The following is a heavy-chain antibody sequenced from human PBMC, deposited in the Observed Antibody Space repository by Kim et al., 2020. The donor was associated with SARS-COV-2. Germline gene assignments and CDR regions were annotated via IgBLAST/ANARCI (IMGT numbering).Heavy chain of an antibody. CDR2: IYYSGNI. Sequence: SETLSLTCTVSGGSISSSAYYGGWIRQPPGKGLEWIGSIYYSGNIYYNPSLKSRVTISVDTSKNQFSLKLSSVTAADTAVYYCARQTDYFGSGSLLYYFDSWGQGTLVTVSS. CDR1: GGSISSSAYY. CDR3: ARQTDYFGSGSLLYYFDS. V-gene: IGHV4-39*01. J-gene: IGHJ4*02. D-gene: IGHD3-10*01.